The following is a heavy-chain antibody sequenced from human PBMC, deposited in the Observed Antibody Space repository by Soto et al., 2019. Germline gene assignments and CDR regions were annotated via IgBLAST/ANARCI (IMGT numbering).Heavy chain of an antibody. CDR2: INPNSGGT. CDR1: GYTFTGYY. CDR3: ARGFGEMAMLGY. J-gene: IGHJ4*02. D-gene: IGHD3-10*01. V-gene: IGHV1-2*04. Sequence: ASVKVSCKASGYTFTGYYMHWVRQAPGQGLEWMGWINPNSGGTNYAQKIQGWVTMTRDTSISIAYMELSRLRSDDTAVYYCARGFGEMAMLGYWGQGTLVTVSS.